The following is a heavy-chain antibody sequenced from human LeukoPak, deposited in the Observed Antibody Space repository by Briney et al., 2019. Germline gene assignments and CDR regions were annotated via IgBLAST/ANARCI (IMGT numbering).Heavy chain of an antibody. D-gene: IGHD3-16*02. Sequence: GGSLRLSCAASGFTFSSYAMRWVRQAPGKGLEWVSAISGSGGSTYYADSVKGRFTISRDNSKNTLYLQMNSLRAEDTAVYYCAKEITFGGVIADFDYWGQGTLVTVSS. CDR1: GFTFSSYA. CDR2: ISGSGGST. J-gene: IGHJ4*02. CDR3: AKEITFGGVIADFDY. V-gene: IGHV3-23*01.